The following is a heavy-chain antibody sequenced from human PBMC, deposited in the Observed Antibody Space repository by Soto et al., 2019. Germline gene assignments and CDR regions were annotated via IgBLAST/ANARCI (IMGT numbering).Heavy chain of an antibody. Sequence: PGGSLRLSCAASGFTFKSYGMHWVRQAPGKGLEWVAVISYDGNNKYYADSVKGRFTIPRDIPKNTLYLQLNSLRAEDTAVYYCAKEGLYKTLDYWGQGTLVTVSS. CDR1: GFTFKSYG. J-gene: IGHJ4*02. V-gene: IGHV3-30*18. CDR3: AKEGLYKTLDY. CDR2: ISYDGNNK. D-gene: IGHD1-1*01.